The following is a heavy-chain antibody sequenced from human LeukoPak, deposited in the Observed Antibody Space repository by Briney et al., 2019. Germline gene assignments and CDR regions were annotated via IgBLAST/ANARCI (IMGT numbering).Heavy chain of an antibody. CDR3: ARSLDYGGHCFFDY. CDR2: IKLDGSEK. V-gene: IGHV3-7*01. Sequence: PGGSLRLSCAASGFTFSSYSMNWVRQAPGKGLEWVANIKLDGSEKYYVDSVKGRFTISRDNAKNSVFLQMNSLRAEDTAVYYCARSLDYGGHCFFDYWGQGTLITVSS. D-gene: IGHD4-23*01. J-gene: IGHJ4*02. CDR1: GFTFSSYS.